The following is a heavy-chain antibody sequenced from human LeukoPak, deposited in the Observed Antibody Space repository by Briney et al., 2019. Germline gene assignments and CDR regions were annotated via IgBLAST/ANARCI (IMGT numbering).Heavy chain of an antibody. Sequence: PSETLSLTCTVSGGSISSYYWSWIRQPAGKGLEWIGRFYTSGNTNYNPSLKSRVNMSVDMSKNQFSLKLSSVTAADTAVYYCAREGIAAGGRGLEYWGQGTLVTVSS. CDR3: AREGIAAGGRGLEY. CDR1: GGSISSYY. V-gene: IGHV4-4*07. J-gene: IGHJ4*02. D-gene: IGHD6-13*01. CDR2: FYTSGNT.